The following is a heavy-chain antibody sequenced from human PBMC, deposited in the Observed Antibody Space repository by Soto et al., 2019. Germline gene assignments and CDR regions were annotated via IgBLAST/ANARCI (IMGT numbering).Heavy chain of an antibody. V-gene: IGHV3-30-3*01. CDR3: ARDLPIYYYDSSGSLDY. D-gene: IGHD3-22*01. Sequence: GVSLRLSCAASGFTFSSYAMHWVRQVPGKGLEWVAVISYDGSNKYYADSVKGRFTISRDNSKNTLYLQMNSLRAEDTAVYYCARDLPIYYYDSSGSLDYWGQGT. CDR1: GFTFSSYA. J-gene: IGHJ4*02. CDR2: ISYDGSNK.